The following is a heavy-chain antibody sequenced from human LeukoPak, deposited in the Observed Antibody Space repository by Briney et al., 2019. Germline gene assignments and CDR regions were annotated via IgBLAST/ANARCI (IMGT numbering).Heavy chain of an antibody. CDR2: IIPIFGTA. CDR3: ARGKDRLFDRFDY. V-gene: IGHV1-69*05. J-gene: IGHJ4*02. CDR1: GYTFTSYG. Sequence: SVKVSCKASGYTFTSYGISWARQAPGQGLEWMGGIIPIFGTANYAQKFQGRVTITTDESTSTAYMELSSLRSEDTAVYYCARGKDRLFDRFDYWGQGTLVTVSS. D-gene: IGHD3-22*01.